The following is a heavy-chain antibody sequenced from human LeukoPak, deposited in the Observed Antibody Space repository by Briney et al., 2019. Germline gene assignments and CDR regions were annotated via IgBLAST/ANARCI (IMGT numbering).Heavy chain of an antibody. Sequence: GGSLRLSCAASGFTFSSYAMSWVRQAPGKGLEWVSAISGSGGSTYYADSVKGRFTISRDNSKNTLYLQMNSLRAEDTAVYYCAKAPSMVRGAPADYWGQGTLVTVSS. D-gene: IGHD3-10*01. CDR3: AKAPSMVRGAPADY. CDR1: GFTFSSYA. CDR2: ISGSGGST. V-gene: IGHV3-23*01. J-gene: IGHJ4*02.